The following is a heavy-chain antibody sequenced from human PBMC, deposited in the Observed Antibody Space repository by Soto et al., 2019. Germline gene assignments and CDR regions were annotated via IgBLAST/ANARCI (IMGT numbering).Heavy chain of an antibody. CDR2: IYYSGST. J-gene: IGHJ4*02. D-gene: IGHD2-15*01. CDR1: GGSISSGGYY. Sequence: SETLSLTCTVSGGSISSGGYYWSWIRQHPGKGLEWIGYIYYSGSTYYNPSLKSRVTISVDTSKNQFSLKLSSVTAADTAVYYCAREGQAGYCSGGSCLGGGFTDYWGQGTLVTVSS. V-gene: IGHV4-31*03. CDR3: AREGQAGYCSGGSCLGGGFTDY.